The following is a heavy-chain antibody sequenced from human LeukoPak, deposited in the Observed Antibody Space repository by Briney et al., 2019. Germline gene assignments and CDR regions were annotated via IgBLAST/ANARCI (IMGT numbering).Heavy chain of an antibody. J-gene: IGHJ4*02. Sequence: SETLSLTCTVSGGSISSSSYYWGWIRQPPGKGLEWIGSIYYSGSTYYNPSLKSRVTISVDTSKNQFSLKLSSVTAADTAVYYCARGEYYDSSGYYSSFDYWGQGTLVTVSS. D-gene: IGHD3-22*01. CDR1: GGSISSSSYY. CDR2: IYYSGST. V-gene: IGHV4-39*07. CDR3: ARGEYYDSSGYYSSFDY.